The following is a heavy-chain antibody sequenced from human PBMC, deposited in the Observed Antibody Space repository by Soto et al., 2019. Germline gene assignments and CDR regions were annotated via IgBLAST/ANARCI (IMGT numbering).Heavy chain of an antibody. CDR3: ARGKAAAPYYFDY. CDR2: IYHSGST. Sequence: SETLSLTCAVSGGSISSGGYSWSWIRQPPGKGLEWIGYIYHSGSTYYNPSLKSRVTISVDRSKNQFSLKLSSVTAADTAVYYCARGKAAAPYYFDYWGQGPLVTVSS. J-gene: IGHJ4*02. D-gene: IGHD6-13*01. CDR1: GGSISSGGYS. V-gene: IGHV4-30-2*01.